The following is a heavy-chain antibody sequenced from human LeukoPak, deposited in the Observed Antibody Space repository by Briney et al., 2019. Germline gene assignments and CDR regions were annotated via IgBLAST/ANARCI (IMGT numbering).Heavy chain of an antibody. CDR2: IYYSGST. CDR3: ARENYLGWFDP. CDR1: GGSVSSGSYY. Sequence: PSETLSLTCTVSGGSVSSGSYYWSWIRQPPGKGLEWIGYIYYSGSTNYNPSLKSRVTISVDTSKNQFSLKLSSVTAADTAVYYCARENYLGWFDPWGQGTLVTVSS. J-gene: IGHJ5*02. D-gene: IGHD3-10*01. V-gene: IGHV4-61*01.